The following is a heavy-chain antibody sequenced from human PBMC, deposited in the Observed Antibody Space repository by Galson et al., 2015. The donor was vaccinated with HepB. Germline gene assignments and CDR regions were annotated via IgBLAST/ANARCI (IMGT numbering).Heavy chain of an antibody. V-gene: IGHV1-8*01. CDR3: ARGYSGSYGYLWFDP. CDR2: MKPNSGNT. D-gene: IGHD1-26*01. Sequence: TGQGLEWMGWMKPNSGNTGYAQKFQGRVTITRNTSISTAYIELSSLRSDDTSGYYCARGYSGSYGYLWFDPWGQGTLVTVSS. J-gene: IGHJ5*02.